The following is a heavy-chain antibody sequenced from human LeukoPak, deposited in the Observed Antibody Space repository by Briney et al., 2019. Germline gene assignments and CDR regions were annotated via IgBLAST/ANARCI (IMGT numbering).Heavy chain of an antibody. CDR2: IHHRGTT. CDR3: ARVTYNGYQHFDY. D-gene: IGHD3-10*01. J-gene: IGHJ4*02. Sequence: SETLSLTCIVSGGSTSTNTYYWGWIRLPPGKGLEWIGEIHHRGTTYYNPSLRSRVTISVDTSKNQFSLRLTSVTAADTAVYYCARVTYNGYQHFDYWGQGKLVTVS. V-gene: IGHV4-39*07. CDR1: GGSTSTNTYY.